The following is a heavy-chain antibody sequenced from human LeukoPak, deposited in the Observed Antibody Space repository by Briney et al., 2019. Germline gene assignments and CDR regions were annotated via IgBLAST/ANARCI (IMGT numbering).Heavy chain of an antibody. J-gene: IGHJ4*02. CDR1: GFTFSSYA. CDR2: ISCSGGST. D-gene: IGHD3-10*01. CDR3: AKDGGGDTMVRGGYYFDY. V-gene: IGHV3-23*01. Sequence: PGRSLRLSCAASGFTFSSYAMSWVRQAPGKGLEWVSAISCSGGSTYYADSGKGRFTISRDNSKNTLYLQMNSLRAEDTAVYYCAKDGGGDTMVRGGYYFDYWGQGTLVTVSS.